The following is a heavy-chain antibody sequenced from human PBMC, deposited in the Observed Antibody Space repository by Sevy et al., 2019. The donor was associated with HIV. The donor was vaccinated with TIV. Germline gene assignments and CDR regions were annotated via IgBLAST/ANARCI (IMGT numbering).Heavy chain of an antibody. D-gene: IGHD1-26*01. CDR1: GGSITSLY. V-gene: IGHV4-59*08. Sequence: SETLSLTCTVSGGSITSLYWNWSRRPPGRGLEWMARIYYNGPINYNPSLKRRATFSLDTSKNQFSVRLSSVNAADTAMYYCAGENAWGRGYSWGQGTLVTVSS. J-gene: IGHJ4*02. CDR2: IYYNGPI. CDR3: AGENAWGRGYS.